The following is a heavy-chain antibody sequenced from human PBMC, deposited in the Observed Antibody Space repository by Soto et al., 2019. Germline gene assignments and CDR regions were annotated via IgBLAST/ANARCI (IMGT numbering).Heavy chain of an antibody. CDR1: GFTFSSYG. Sequence: QVQLVESGGGVVQPGRSLRLSCAASGFTFSSYGMHWVRQATGKGLEWVAVISYDGSNKYYADSVKGRFTISRDNSKNTLYLQMNSLRAEDTAVYYCAKGRRYCSGSSCSTLRYWGQGTLVTVSS. CDR3: AKGRRYCSGSSCSTLRY. V-gene: IGHV3-30*18. J-gene: IGHJ4*02. CDR2: ISYDGSNK. D-gene: IGHD2-15*01.